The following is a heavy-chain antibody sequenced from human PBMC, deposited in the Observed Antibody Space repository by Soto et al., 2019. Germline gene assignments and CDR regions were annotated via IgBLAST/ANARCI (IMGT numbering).Heavy chain of an antibody. CDR3: ARDREQQLVLGWFDP. J-gene: IGHJ5*02. D-gene: IGHD6-13*01. V-gene: IGHV1-18*04. CDR2: ISAYNGNT. Sequence: ASVKVSCKASGYTFTSDGISWVRQAPGQGLEWMGWISAYNGNTNYAQKLQGRVTMTTDTSTSTAYMELRSLRSDDTAVYYCARDREQQLVLGWFDPWGQGTLVTVSS. CDR1: GYTFTSDG.